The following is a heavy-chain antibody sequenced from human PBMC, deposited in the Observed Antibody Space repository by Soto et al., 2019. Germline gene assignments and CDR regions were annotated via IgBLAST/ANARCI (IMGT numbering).Heavy chain of an antibody. J-gene: IGHJ4*02. CDR1: GFTFSSYA. CDR3: ATGANTYGDYGPYSH. Sequence: QVQLVESGGGVVQPGRSLRLSCAASGFTFSSYAMHWVRQAPGKGLEWVAVISYDGSNKYYADSVKGRSTISRDKSKNTLYLQMNSLRPEDTAVYYCATGANTYGDYGPYSHWGQGTLVTVSS. D-gene: IGHD4-17*01. V-gene: IGHV3-30-3*01. CDR2: ISYDGSNK.